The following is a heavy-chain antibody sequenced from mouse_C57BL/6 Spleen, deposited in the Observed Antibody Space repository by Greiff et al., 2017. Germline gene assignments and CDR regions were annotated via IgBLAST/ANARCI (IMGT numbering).Heavy chain of an antibody. V-gene: IGHV1-72*01. CDR2: IDPNSGGT. CDR3: ARIYYDYDDGYFDV. D-gene: IGHD2-4*01. CDR1: GYTFTSYW. J-gene: IGHJ1*03. Sequence: QVQLKQPGAELVKPGASVKLSCKASGYTFTSYWMHWVKQRPGRGLEWIGRIDPNSGGTKYNEKFKSKATLTVDKPSSTAYMQLSSLTSEDSAVYYCARIYYDYDDGYFDVWGTGTTVTVSS.